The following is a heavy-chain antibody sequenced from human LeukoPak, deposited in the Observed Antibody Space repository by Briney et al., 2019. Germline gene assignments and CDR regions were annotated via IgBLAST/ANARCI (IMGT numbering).Heavy chain of an antibody. CDR2: ISSSGSTK. D-gene: IGHD3-9*01. V-gene: IGHV3-48*03. J-gene: IGHJ6*03. CDR3: ARESRGYDILTGKYHRGYYSYYMDV. CDR1: GFTLSSYE. Sequence: GGSLRLSCAASGFTLSSYEINWVRQAPGKGLEWVSYISSSGSTKYYADSVKGRFTISRDNAKNSLYLQMNSLRAEDTAVYYCARESRGYDILTGKYHRGYYSYYMDVWGKGTTVTVSS.